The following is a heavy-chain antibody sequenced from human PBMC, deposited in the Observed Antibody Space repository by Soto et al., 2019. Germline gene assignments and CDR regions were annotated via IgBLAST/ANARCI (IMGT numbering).Heavy chain of an antibody. CDR3: ARDSPICVRSSCLFER. J-gene: IGHJ4*02. D-gene: IGHD6-13*01. V-gene: IGHV3-48*02. CDR1: GFTFSNFA. Sequence: EVQLVESGGGLVHPGGSLRLSCAASGFTFSNFAVNWARQAPGKGLEWLAFISSTGSGEYYADAVKGRFTVSRDNVKNLVFLQMNSLRDEDPDVYLCARDSPICVRSSCLFERWGQGTLVTVSS. CDR2: ISSTGSGE.